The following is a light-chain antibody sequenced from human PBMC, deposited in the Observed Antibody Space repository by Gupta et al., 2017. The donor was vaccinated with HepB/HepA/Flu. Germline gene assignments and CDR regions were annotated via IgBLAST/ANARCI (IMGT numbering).Light chain of an antibody. CDR2: GVS. CDR3: QQYDSSTRT. Sequence: EIVLTQSPGTLSLSPGERATLSCRTSQSVRDSQLAWYQHKPGQAPRLLIYGVSTRATGVPDRVSGSGSGTDFTLTISRLEPEDFAVYYCQQYDSSTRTFGPGTKVEIK. J-gene: IGKJ1*01. V-gene: IGKV3-20*01. CDR1: QSVRDSQ.